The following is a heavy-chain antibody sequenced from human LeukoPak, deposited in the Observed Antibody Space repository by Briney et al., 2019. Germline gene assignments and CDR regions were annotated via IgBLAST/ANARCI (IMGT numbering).Heavy chain of an antibody. Sequence: SETLSLACCVSGGSISSSSYYWGWIRQPPGKGLEWIGSIYYRGCTYHNPSLMSRITISVDTSMNQFSLRLSSVAAAYSAVYYCARAVPAYYDSSGYYYFDYWGQGPRVTVSS. V-gene: IGHV4-39*01. CDR1: GGSISSSSYY. J-gene: IGHJ4*02. D-gene: IGHD3-22*01. CDR3: ARAVPAYYDSSGYYYFDY. CDR2: IYYRGCT.